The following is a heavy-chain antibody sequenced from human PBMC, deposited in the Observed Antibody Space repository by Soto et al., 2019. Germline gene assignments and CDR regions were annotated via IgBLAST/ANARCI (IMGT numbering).Heavy chain of an antibody. CDR3: ARELSNSPDYFDY. CDR1: GGSINSGDYY. J-gene: IGHJ4*02. CDR2: IYYSGRT. Sequence: ASETLSLTCSVSGGSINSGDYYWSWIRQSPGKGLEWIGYIYYSGRTAYNPSLKSRLIISIDTSKNQFSLNLNSVSGADTAVYYCARELSNSPDYFDYWGQGTLVTVSS. D-gene: IGHD6-6*01. V-gene: IGHV4-30-4*01.